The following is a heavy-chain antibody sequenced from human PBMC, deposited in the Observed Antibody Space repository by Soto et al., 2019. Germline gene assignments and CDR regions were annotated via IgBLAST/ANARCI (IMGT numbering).Heavy chain of an antibody. CDR3: AVQTTTTGGLLRNDYYGMDV. CDR2: VDPEDGEV. CDR1: GYSFTALY. V-gene: IGHV1-69-2*01. D-gene: IGHD2-8*02. J-gene: IGHJ6*02. Sequence: ASVKVSCKASGYSFTALYIHWLRESPGKGLDWVGLVDPEDGEVKYAENFQGRLSITADTSVDTAYMQLNSLRSDDTADYYCAVQTTTTGGLLRNDYYGMDVWGQGTTVTVS.